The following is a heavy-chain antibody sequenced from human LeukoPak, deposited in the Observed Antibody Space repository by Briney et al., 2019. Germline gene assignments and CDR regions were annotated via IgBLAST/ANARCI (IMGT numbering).Heavy chain of an antibody. CDR1: GYSFTSYW. CDR2: IYPGDSDT. V-gene: IGHV5-51*01. J-gene: IGHJ5*02. CDR3: ARISTVPYDILTGYYNVIQYNWFDP. Sequence: GESLKISCKGSGYSFTSYWIGWVRQMPGKGLEWMGIIYPGDSDTRYSPSFQGQVTISADKSISTAYLQWSSLKASDTAMYYCARISTVPYDILTGYYNVIQYNWFDPWGQGTLVTVSS. D-gene: IGHD3-9*01.